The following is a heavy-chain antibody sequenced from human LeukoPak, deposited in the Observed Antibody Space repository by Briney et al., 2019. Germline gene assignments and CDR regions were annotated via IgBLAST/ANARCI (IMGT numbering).Heavy chain of an antibody. CDR3: AKGEQYSGAGYHSSGDY. D-gene: IGHD6-19*01. J-gene: IGHJ4*02. Sequence: GGSLSLSCAVSTFTFSSYGMQWVRQAPGKGLEWVAVISYEGSNQYYADSVKGRFTISRDKAKNTVYLQMSSLGAEETGVYYCAKGEQYSGAGYHSSGDYWGEGTLVTASS. CDR2: ISYEGSNQ. CDR1: TFTFSSYG. V-gene: IGHV3-30*18.